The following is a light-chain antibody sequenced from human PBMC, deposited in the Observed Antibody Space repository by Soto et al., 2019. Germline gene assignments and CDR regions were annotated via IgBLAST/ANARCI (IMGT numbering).Light chain of an antibody. CDR1: SSDVGGYNY. CDR2: EVS. V-gene: IGLV2-8*01. CDR3: SSYGGSNTVV. J-gene: IGLJ2*01. Sequence: QSALTQPPSASGAPGQSVTISCTGSSSDVGGYNYVSWYQQHPGKAPKLMIYEVSKRPSGVPDRLTGSKSGNTASQTVSGLQAEDEADYYCSSYGGSNTVVFGGGTKLTVL.